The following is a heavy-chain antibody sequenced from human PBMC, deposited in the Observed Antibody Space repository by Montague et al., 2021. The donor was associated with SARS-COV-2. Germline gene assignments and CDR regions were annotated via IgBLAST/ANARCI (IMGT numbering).Heavy chain of an antibody. D-gene: IGHD6-13*01. CDR3: TRDRGIAAADNYYYGMDV. CDR1: GDSIRSYH. V-gene: IGHV4-59*13. J-gene: IGHJ6*02. Sequence: SETLSLTCTVSGDSIRSYHWTWIRQPPGKGLEWIGRISDSGRTIYNPSLKSRVTISVDTSKNQFFLNLRSVVAADTAIYYCTRDRGIAAADNYYYGMDVWGPGTTVTVSS. CDR2: ISDSGRT.